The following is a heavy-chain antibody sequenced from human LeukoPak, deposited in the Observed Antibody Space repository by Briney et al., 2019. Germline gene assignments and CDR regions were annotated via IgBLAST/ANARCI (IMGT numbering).Heavy chain of an antibody. CDR2: IYYSGST. D-gene: IGHD2-2*01. Sequence: SETLSLTCTASGGSISSSSYYWGWIRQPPGKGLEWIGSIYYSGSTYYNPSLKSRVTISVDTSKNQFSLKLGSVTAADTAVYYCANLGHIVVVPAAMKYYYYGMDVWGQGTTVTVSS. CDR1: GGSISSSSYY. J-gene: IGHJ6*02. CDR3: ANLGHIVVVPAAMKYYYYGMDV. V-gene: IGHV4-39*01.